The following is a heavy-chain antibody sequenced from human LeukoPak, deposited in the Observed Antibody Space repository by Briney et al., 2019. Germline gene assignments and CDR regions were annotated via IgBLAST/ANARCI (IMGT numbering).Heavy chain of an antibody. J-gene: IGHJ4*02. CDR1: GYTFTGYY. D-gene: IGHD5-18*01. CDR2: INPSGGTT. V-gene: IGHV1-46*01. CDR3: AREVGPRQLHLWGSAFDY. Sequence: ASVKVSCKASGYTFTGYYMHWVRQAPGQGLEWMGIINPSGGTTSYAQNFQGRVTMTRDTSTSTVYMELSSLRSEDTAVYYCAREVGPRQLHLWGSAFDYWGQGTLVTVSS.